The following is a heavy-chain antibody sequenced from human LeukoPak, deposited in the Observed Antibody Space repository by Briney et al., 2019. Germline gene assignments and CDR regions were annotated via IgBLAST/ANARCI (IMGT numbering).Heavy chain of an antibody. CDR1: GFTVSSNY. J-gene: IGHJ5*02. CDR2: IYSGGST. Sequence: PGGSLRLSCAASGFTVSSNYMSWVRQAPGKGLEWVSVIYSGGSTYYAASVKGRCFISRDNSKNTLYLKMNSLRAEDTAVYYCARGVHSSSWYNWFDPWGQGTLVTVSS. CDR3: ARGVHSSSWYNWFDP. V-gene: IGHV3-53*01. D-gene: IGHD6-13*01.